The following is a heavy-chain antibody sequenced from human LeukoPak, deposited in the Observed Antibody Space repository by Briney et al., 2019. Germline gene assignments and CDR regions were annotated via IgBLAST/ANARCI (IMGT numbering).Heavy chain of an antibody. J-gene: IGHJ5*02. D-gene: IGHD6-19*01. V-gene: IGHV4-34*01. CDR1: GGSFSGYY. CDR3: ATVTGSGWFDP. Sequence: SETLSLTCAVYGGSFSGYYWSWIRQPPGKGLEWIGEINHSGSTNYNPSLKSRVIISVDTSKNQFSLKLSSVTAADTAVYYCATVTGSGWFDPWGQGTLVTVSS. CDR2: INHSGST.